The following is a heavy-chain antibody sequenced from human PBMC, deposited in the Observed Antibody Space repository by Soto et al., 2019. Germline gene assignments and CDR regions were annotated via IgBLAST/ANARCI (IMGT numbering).Heavy chain of an antibody. CDR2: INPNSGDT. D-gene: IGHD3-9*01. V-gene: IGHV1-2*02. J-gene: IGHJ6*02. CDR1: GYIFTGYH. CDR3: ARDARGTRGFDEMDI. Sequence: ASVKVSCKASGYIFTGYHIHWVRQAPGRGLGWMGWINPNSGDTEYAQNFQGRVTMTRDTSFNLVYMEMSGLMSDDTAVYYCARDARGTRGFDEMDIWGQGTTVTVSS.